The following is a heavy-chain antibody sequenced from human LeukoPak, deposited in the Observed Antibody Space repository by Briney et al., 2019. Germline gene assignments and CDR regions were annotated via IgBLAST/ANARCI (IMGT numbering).Heavy chain of an antibody. D-gene: IGHD6-19*01. Sequence: GGSLRLSCAASGFTFSSYAMSWVRQAPGKGLEWVSAISGSGGSTYYADSVKGRFTTSRDNSKNTLYLQMNSLRAEDTAVYYCAKSGTRGAVAGTSFDYWGQGTLVTVSS. V-gene: IGHV3-23*01. CDR1: GFTFSSYA. CDR2: ISGSGGST. CDR3: AKSGTRGAVAGTSFDY. J-gene: IGHJ4*02.